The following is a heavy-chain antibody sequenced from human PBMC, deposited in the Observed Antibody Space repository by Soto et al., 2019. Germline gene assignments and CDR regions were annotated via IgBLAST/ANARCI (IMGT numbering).Heavy chain of an antibody. Sequence: SETLSLTCTVSCDSISSSNSHWGWTRQPPGKGLEYIGSVYYGGAIFYSGNIYYNPSLKSRVTISVDTSKNQFSLRLSSVTAADTGVYYCVRYDRINMKPYSPEGFHIWGQGTMVTVSS. D-gene: IGHD3-3*02. CDR1: CDSISSSNSH. CDR3: VRYDRINMKPYSPEGFHI. V-gene: IGHV4-39*01. CDR2: VYYGGAIFYSGNI. J-gene: IGHJ3*02.